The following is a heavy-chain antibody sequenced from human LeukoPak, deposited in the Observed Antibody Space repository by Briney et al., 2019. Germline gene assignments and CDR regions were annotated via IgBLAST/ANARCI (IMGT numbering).Heavy chain of an antibody. V-gene: IGHV6-1*01. CDR3: ARDWGTTGYFDL. D-gene: IGHD7-27*01. Sequence: SQTLPLTCAISGGSVSSNSWNWIRQSPSRGLEWLARTYYRSKWYNDYAVSLKSRITINPDTSKNQVSLQLHSVTPEDTAVYYCARDWGTTGYFDLWGRGTLVTVSS. CDR2: TYYRSKWYN. CDR1: GGSVSSNS. J-gene: IGHJ2*01.